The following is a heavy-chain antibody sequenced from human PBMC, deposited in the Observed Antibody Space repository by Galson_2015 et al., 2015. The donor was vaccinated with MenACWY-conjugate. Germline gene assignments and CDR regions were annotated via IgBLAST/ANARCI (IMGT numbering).Heavy chain of an antibody. D-gene: IGHD3-16*01. CDR3: ARVVRVRLTVSVPYFIDR. V-gene: IGHV3-7*03. J-gene: IGHJ5*02. CDR2: IKDDGSQK. CDR1: GFTLSHYW. Sequence: SLRLSCAASGFTLSHYWMSWVRQAPGKGLGWLANIKDDGSQKYHIDSVKGRFTISRDNGKNSLYLQMNSVRVEDTAVYYCARVVRVRLTVSVPYFIDRWGQGTLVTVSS.